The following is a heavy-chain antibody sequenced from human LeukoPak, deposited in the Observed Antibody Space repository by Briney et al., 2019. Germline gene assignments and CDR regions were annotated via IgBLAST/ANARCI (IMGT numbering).Heavy chain of an antibody. J-gene: IGHJ6*02. CDR2: MNPNSGNT. Sequence: ASVKVSCKASGYTFTSYDINWGRQATGQGREWMGWMNPNSGNTGYAQKFQGRVTMTRNTSISTAYMELSSLRSEDTAVYYCARAGSSPWYYYYGMDVWGQGTTVTVSS. CDR3: ARAGSSPWYYYYGMDV. D-gene: IGHD6-6*01. CDR1: GYTFTSYD. V-gene: IGHV1-8*01.